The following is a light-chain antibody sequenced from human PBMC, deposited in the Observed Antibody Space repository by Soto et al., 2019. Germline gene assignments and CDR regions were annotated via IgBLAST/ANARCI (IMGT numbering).Light chain of an antibody. CDR1: QSIRQW. CDR2: KAS. CDR3: QQYDRYSLS. J-gene: IGKJ3*01. Sequence: DIQMTQSPSTLSASLGDRVTITCRASQSIRQWLAWYQHKPGKAPKLLIYKASTLDSGVPSRFSGSGSGTDFTLTISSLQPDDFATYSCQQYDRYSLSFGPGTKVEIK. V-gene: IGKV1-5*03.